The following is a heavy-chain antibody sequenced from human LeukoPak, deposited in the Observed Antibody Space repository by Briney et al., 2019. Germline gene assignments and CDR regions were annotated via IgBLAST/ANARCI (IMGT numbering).Heavy chain of an antibody. CDR1: GGSISSYY. CDR3: ARGRYCSSTSCYESAFDI. V-gene: IGHV4-59*08. J-gene: IGHJ3*02. D-gene: IGHD2-2*01. Sequence: SETLSLTCTVSGGSISSYYWSWLRQPPGKGLEGIGYIYYSGSTNYNPSLTSRVTISVDTSKNQFSLKLSSVTAADTAVYYCARGRYCSSTSCYESAFDIWGQGTMVTVSS. CDR2: IYYSGST.